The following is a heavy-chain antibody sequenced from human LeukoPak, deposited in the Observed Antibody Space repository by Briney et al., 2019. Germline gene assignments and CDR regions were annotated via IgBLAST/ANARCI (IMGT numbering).Heavy chain of an antibody. CDR2: IYYSGST. CDR1: GGSISSYY. Sequence: SETLSLTCTVSGGSISSYYWSWIRQPPGKGLEWIGYIYYSGSTNYNPSLKSRVTISVDTSKNQFSLELSSVTAADTAVYYCARMSIAARLVEDWGQGTLVTVSS. D-gene: IGHD6-6*01. CDR3: ARMSIAARLVED. V-gene: IGHV4-59*01. J-gene: IGHJ4*02.